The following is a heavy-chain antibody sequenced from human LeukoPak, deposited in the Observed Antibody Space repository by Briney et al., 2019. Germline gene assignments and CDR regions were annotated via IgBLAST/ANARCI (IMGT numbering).Heavy chain of an antibody. CDR1: GGSISSSSYY. CDR2: IYTSGST. V-gene: IGHV4-61*02. CDR3: ARAGIVATTGGEFDY. Sequence: PSETLSLTCTVSGGSISSSSYYWSWIRQPAGKGLEWIGRIYTSGSTNYNPSLKSRVTMSVDTSKNQFSLKLSSVTAADTAVYYCARAGIVATTGGEFDYWGQGTLVTVSS. J-gene: IGHJ4*02. D-gene: IGHD5-12*01.